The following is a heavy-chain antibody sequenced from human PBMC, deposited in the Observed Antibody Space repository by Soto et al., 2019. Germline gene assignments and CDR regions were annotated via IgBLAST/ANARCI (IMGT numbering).Heavy chain of an antibody. CDR2: ISSTTNYI. Sequence: EVQLVESGGGLVKPGGSLRLSCAASGFTFTRDSMNWVRQAPGKGLECVSSISSTTNYIYYADSMKGRFTVSRDNAKNSVYLEMNSLSAEDTAVYYCARDSEDLTSNFDYWGQGTLVTVSS. V-gene: IGHV3-21*01. CDR1: GFTFTRDS. J-gene: IGHJ4*02. CDR3: ARDSEDLTSNFDY.